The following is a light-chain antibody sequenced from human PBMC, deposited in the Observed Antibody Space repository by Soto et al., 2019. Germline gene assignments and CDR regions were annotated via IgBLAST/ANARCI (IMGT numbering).Light chain of an antibody. Sequence: QSVLTQPASVSGSPGQSITISCTGTSSDVGDYNYVSWYQQHPGKAPKLMIYEVSNRPSGVSSRFSGSKSGNTASLTVSGLQAEDEAEYYCSSYTTSSTWVFGGGTKLTVL. CDR2: EVS. CDR3: SSYTTSSTWV. J-gene: IGLJ3*02. V-gene: IGLV2-14*01. CDR1: SSDVGDYNY.